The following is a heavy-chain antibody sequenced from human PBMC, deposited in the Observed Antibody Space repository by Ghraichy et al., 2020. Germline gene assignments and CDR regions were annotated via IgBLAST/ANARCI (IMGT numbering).Heavy chain of an antibody. CDR2: VDWDDDK. D-gene: IGHD3-10*01. CDR1: GFSLSTNEVC. J-gene: IGHJ4*02. Sequence: SGPTLVKPTQTLTLTCAFSGFSLSTNEVCVSWIRQPPGKALEWLARVDWDDDKYYSASLKTRLSISKDTSKNQVVLTMTNVDPADTATYYCARSRHGAGAYLDYWGQGTPVTVSS. CDR3: ARSRHGAGAYLDY. V-gene: IGHV2-70*11.